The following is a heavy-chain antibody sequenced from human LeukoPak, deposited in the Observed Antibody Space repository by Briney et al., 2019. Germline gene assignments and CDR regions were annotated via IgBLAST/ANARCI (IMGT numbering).Heavy chain of an antibody. CDR1: GYTLTSNY. Sequence: ASVKVSCKAFGYTLTSNYMHWVRQAPGQGPEWMGVISTSGGSTTYAQKFQGRVTLTKDMSTSTDYLELSSLRSEDTAVYYCARDNSVRDEAWWFNPWGQGTLVTVSS. CDR2: ISTSGGST. CDR3: ARDNSVRDEAWWFNP. J-gene: IGHJ5*02. D-gene: IGHD5-24*01. V-gene: IGHV1-46*01.